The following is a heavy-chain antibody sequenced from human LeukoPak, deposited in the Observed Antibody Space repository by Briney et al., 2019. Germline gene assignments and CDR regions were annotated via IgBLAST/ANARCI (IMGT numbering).Heavy chain of an antibody. J-gene: IGHJ3*02. Sequence: GASVKVSCKASGYTFTGYYMHWVRQAPGQGLEWMGRINPNSGGTNYAQKFQGRVTMTRDTSISTAYMELSRLRSEDTAVYYCARDRTIDAFDIWGQGTMVTVSS. CDR1: GYTFTGYY. V-gene: IGHV1-2*06. CDR3: ARDRTIDAFDI. CDR2: INPNSGGT.